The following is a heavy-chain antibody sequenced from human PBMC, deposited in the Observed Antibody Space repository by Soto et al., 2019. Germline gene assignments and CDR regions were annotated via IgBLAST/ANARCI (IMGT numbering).Heavy chain of an antibody. D-gene: IGHD2-15*01. Sequence: QVQLVESGGGVVQPGRSLRLSCAASGFTFSSYAMHWVRQAPGKGLEWVAVISYDGSNKYYADSVKGRFTISRDNSKTTLYLKMNSLRAEDMAVYYCARVPSSSGRAHFDYWGQGTLVTVSS. J-gene: IGHJ4*02. CDR1: GFTFSSYA. CDR3: ARVPSSSGRAHFDY. CDR2: ISYDGSNK. V-gene: IGHV3-30-3*01.